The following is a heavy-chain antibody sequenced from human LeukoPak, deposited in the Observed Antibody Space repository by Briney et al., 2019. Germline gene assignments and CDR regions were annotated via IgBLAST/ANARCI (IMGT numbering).Heavy chain of an antibody. J-gene: IGHJ6*02. CDR1: GGFISSSGYY. Sequence: SETLSLTCTVSGGFISSSGYYWGWIRKPPGQGLEWIGTIYYRGSTYYYPSLKSRVTISVDTSQNQFSLKPSSVTAADTAVYYCARHRGSYYYYGMDVWGQGTTVTVSS. CDR3: ARHRGSYYYYGMDV. V-gene: IGHV4-39*01. CDR2: IYYRGST.